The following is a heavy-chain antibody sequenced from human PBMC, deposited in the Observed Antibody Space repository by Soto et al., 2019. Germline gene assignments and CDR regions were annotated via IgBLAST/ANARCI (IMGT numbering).Heavy chain of an antibody. V-gene: IGHV3-23*01. D-gene: IGHD3-3*01. Sequence: GGSLRLSCAASGFTFSNYAMNWVRQAPGKGLEWVSLISGSGGSTYYADSVKGRFTISRDNSKNSLYLQMISLGAKDRAVYYCAKSIGDFGVAIGGYYYYYYMDVWGKGTTVTVSS. CDR3: AKSIGDFGVAIGGYYYYYYMDV. CDR2: ISGSGGST. J-gene: IGHJ6*03. CDR1: GFTFSNYA.